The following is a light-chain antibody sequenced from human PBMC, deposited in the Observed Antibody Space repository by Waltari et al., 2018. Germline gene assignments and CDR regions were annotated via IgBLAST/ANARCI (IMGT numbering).Light chain of an antibody. V-gene: IGKV4-1*01. Sequence: SQKLLWNFNNENYLAWYQQKPGQSPKLLIYWASTRESGVPDRVSGSVSGTDFNLTFNNLQAEDVAVYYCQQYYSTPSTFGQGTKLDIK. CDR1: QKLLWNFNNENY. J-gene: IGKJ2*01. CDR2: WAS. CDR3: QQYYSTPST.